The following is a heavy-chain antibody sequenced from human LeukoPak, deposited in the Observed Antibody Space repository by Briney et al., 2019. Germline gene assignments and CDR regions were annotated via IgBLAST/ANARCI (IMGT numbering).Heavy chain of an antibody. CDR1: GFTFSSYA. J-gene: IGHJ4*02. CDR2: ISGSGGST. D-gene: IGHD3-3*01. CDR3: AKDVGFLEWLVCFDY. Sequence: GGSLRLSCAANGFTFSSYAMSWVHQAPGKGLEWVSGISGSGGSTYYAVSVKGRFTISRDNSKNTLYLQMNGLRAEDTALYYCAKDVGFLEWLVCFDYWGQGTLVTVSS. V-gene: IGHV3-23*01.